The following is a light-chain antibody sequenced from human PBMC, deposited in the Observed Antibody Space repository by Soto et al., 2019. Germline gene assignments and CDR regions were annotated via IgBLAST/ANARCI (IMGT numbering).Light chain of an antibody. CDR2: NDN. CDR1: SSNIGSSS. Sequence: QSVLTQPPSASGTPGQRVTISCSGSSSNIGSSSVNWYQQLPGPGPKLLIYNDNQRPSGVPDRFSGSRSGTSASLAISGLQSEDEADYYCAAWDVSLSGLYVFGTGTKVTVL. CDR3: AAWDVSLSGLYV. J-gene: IGLJ1*01. V-gene: IGLV1-44*01.